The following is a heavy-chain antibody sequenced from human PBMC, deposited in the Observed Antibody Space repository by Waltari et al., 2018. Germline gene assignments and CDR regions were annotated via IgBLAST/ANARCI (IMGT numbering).Heavy chain of an antibody. Sequence: QVQLQQWGAGLLTPSETLSLTCAVYGGSFSGYYWSWIRQPPGKGREWIGEINHSGSTNYNPSLKSRVTISVDTSKNQFSLKLSSVTAADTAVYYCARGLPITIFGVVIYYYYGMDVWGQGTTVTVSS. J-gene: IGHJ6*02. D-gene: IGHD3-3*01. CDR3: ARGLPITIFGVVIYYYYGMDV. V-gene: IGHV4-34*01. CDR1: GGSFSGYY. CDR2: INHSGST.